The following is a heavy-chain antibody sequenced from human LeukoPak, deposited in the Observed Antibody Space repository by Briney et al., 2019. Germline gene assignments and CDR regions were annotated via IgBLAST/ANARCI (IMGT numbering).Heavy chain of an antibody. D-gene: IGHD3-22*01. CDR1: GGTFSSYA. J-gene: IGHJ4*02. CDR2: IIPIFGTA. Sequence: ASVTVSCTASGGTFSSYAISWVRQAPGQGLEWMGGIIPIFGTANYAQKFQGRVTITADESTSTAYMELSSLRSEDTAVYYCARFRYYYDSSGYAFYLDYWGQGTLVTVSS. CDR3: ARFRYYYDSSGYAFYLDY. V-gene: IGHV1-69*13.